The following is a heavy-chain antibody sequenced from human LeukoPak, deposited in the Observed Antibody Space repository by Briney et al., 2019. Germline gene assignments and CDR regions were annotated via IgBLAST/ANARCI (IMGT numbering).Heavy chain of an antibody. V-gene: IGHV1-69*05. D-gene: IGHD6-13*01. CDR2: IIPIFGTA. CDR1: GGTFSSYA. CDR3: ARDAWYSSSWVYYYYGMDV. Sequence: GASVKVSCKASGGTFSSYAISWVRQAPGQGLEWMGGIIPIFGTANYAQKFQGRVTMTTDTSTSTAYMELRSLRSDDTAVYYCARDAWYSSSWVYYYYGMDVWGQGTTVTVSS. J-gene: IGHJ6*02.